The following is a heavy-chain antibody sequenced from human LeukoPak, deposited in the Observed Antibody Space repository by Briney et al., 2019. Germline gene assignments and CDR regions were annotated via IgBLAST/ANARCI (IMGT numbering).Heavy chain of an antibody. J-gene: IGHJ5*02. D-gene: IGHD3-10*01. CDR3: ARVLMVRGVLNWFDP. V-gene: IGHV1-2*02. CDR2: INPNSGGT. CDR1: GYTFTGYY. Sequence: ASVKVFCKASGYTFTGYYMHWVRQAPGQGLEWMGWINPNSGGTNYAQKFQGRVTMTRDTSISTAYMELSRLRSDDTAVYYCARVLMVRGVLNWFDPWGQGTLVTVSS.